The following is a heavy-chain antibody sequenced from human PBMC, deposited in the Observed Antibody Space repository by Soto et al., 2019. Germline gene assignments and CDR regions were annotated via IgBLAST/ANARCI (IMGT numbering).Heavy chain of an antibody. Sequence: GGSLRLSCAASGFNFRSYVMIWVRQAPGKGLEWVSVISGIGDYTYNADSVKGRFTTSRDNSKNTLYLQMNSLRADDTAVYYCAKDPRREEPEWGQGTLVTVSS. CDR3: AKDPRREEPE. V-gene: IGHV3-23*01. CDR2: ISGIGDYT. J-gene: IGHJ4*02. CDR1: GFNFRSYV.